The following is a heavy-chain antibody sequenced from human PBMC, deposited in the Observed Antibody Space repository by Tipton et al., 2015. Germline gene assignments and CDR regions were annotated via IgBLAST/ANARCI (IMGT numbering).Heavy chain of an antibody. Sequence: TLSLTCTVSGASIRSDNWWSWIRQSPGRGLEWIAEIDQNGNNNYNPSLKSRVTISVDKSKNQLSLKLRSVTASDTAVYYCARARGRHGGLFDSWGQGILVTVSS. V-gene: IGHV4-4*02. D-gene: IGHD4-23*01. CDR2: IDQNGNN. CDR3: ARARGRHGGLFDS. J-gene: IGHJ4*02. CDR1: GASIRSDNW.